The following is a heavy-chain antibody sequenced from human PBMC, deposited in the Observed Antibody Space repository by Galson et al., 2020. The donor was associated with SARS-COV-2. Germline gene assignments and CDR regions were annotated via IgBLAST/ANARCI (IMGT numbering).Heavy chain of an antibody. D-gene: IGHD6-19*01. V-gene: IGHV3-30*04. CDR2: ISYDGSNK. Sequence: GESLKISCAASGFTFSSYAMHWVRQAPGKGLEWVAVISYDGSNKYYADSVKGRFTISRDNSKNTLYLQMNSLRAEDTAVYYCASEAVAGGSYLDYWGQGTLVTVSS. CDR3: ASEAVAGGSYLDY. J-gene: IGHJ4*02. CDR1: GFTFSSYA.